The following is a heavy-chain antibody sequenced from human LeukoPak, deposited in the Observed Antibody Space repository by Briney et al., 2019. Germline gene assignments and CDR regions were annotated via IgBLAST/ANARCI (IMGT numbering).Heavy chain of an antibody. CDR2: IIPIFGTA. V-gene: IGHV1-69*13. CDR1: GGTFSSYA. CDR3: ARSRCSSTSCYNVTVDY. J-gene: IGHJ4*02. D-gene: IGHD2-2*02. Sequence: GASVKVSCKASGGTFSSYAISWVRQAPGQGLEWMGGIIPIFGTANYAQKFQGRVTITADESTSTAYMELSSLRSEDTAVYYCARSRCSSTSCYNVTVDYWGQGTLVTVSS.